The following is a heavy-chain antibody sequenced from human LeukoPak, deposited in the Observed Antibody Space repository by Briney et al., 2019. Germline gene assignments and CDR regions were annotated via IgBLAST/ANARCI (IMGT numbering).Heavy chain of an antibody. CDR3: ARGGGLDV. CDR2: INHNGNVN. J-gene: IGHJ6*02. Sequence: GGSLRLSCAASGFTFSSYWMNWARQVPGKGLEWVASINHNGNVNYYVDSVKGRFTISRDNAKNSLYLQMSNLRAEDTAVYFCARGGGLDVWGQGATVTVSS. D-gene: IGHD3-16*01. V-gene: IGHV3-7*03. CDR1: GFTFSSYW.